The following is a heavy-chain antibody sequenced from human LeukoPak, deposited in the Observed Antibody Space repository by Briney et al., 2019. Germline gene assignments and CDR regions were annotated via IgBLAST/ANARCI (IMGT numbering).Heavy chain of an antibody. J-gene: IGHJ3*02. D-gene: IGHD3-9*01. CDR3: ASRLRYFDWFTDAFDI. Sequence: GGSLRLSCAASGFTFSTYGMHWVRQAPGKGLEWVAVMWYDGSQKYYADSVKGRFTISRDNSKNTLYLQMNNLRVEDTAVYYCASRLRYFDWFTDAFDIWGQGTMVTVSS. CDR2: MWYDGSQK. V-gene: IGHV3-33*01. CDR1: GFTFSTYG.